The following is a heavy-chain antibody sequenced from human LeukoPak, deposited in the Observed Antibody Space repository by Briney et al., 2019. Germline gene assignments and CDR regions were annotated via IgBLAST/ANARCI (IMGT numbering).Heavy chain of an antibody. V-gene: IGHV1-2*02. D-gene: IGHD3-9*01. CDR2: INPNSGGT. CDR1: GYTFTGYY. CDR3: ARDPGDNPGEAFDY. J-gene: IGHJ4*02. Sequence: ASVKVSCKASGYTFTGYYMYWVRQAPGQGLEWTGWINPNSGGTNYAQKFQGRVTMTRDTSISTAYMELSRLRSDDTAVYYCARDPGDNPGEAFDYWGQGTLVTVSS.